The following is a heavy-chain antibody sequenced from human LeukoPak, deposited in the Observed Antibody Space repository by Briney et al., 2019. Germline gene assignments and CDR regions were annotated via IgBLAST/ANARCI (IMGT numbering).Heavy chain of an antibody. CDR3: ARGLIGELEAFDI. Sequence: SETLSLTCTVSGYSISSGYYWGRIRQPPGKGLEWIGSIYHSGSTYYNPSLKSRVIISVDTSNNQFSLKLSSVTAADTAVYYCARGLIGELEAFDIWGQGTKVTVSS. V-gene: IGHV4-38-2*02. CDR2: IYHSGST. D-gene: IGHD3-10*01. CDR1: GYSISSGYY. J-gene: IGHJ3*02.